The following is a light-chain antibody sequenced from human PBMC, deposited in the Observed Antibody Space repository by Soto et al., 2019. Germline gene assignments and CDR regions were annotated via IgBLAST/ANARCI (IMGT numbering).Light chain of an antibody. J-gene: IGLJ1*01. CDR2: GVK. CDR3: SSYTTSYFYV. CDR1: VGDIGAYDY. V-gene: IGLV2-14*01. Sequence: QSVLTQPASVSVSPGQSITISFTLSVGDIGAYDYVSWYQQHPGKAPKLLIYGVKNRPSGVSYRFSASKSAFTASLTISGLQAEDEAHYYCSSYTTSYFYVFGPGTKVTVL.